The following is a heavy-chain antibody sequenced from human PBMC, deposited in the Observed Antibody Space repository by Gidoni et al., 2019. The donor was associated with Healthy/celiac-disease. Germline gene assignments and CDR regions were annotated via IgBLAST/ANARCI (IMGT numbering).Heavy chain of an antibody. Sequence: EVQLVESGGGLVQPGRSLRLSCTASGFTFGDYAMSWFRQAPGKGLEWVGFIRSKAYGGTTEYAESVKGRFTISRDDSKSIAYLQMNSLKTEDTAVYYCTRNGGYSSSWYLQDYWGQGTLVTVSS. CDR1: GFTFGDYA. CDR3: TRNGGYSSSWYLQDY. J-gene: IGHJ4*02. V-gene: IGHV3-49*03. D-gene: IGHD6-13*01. CDR2: IRSKAYGGTT.